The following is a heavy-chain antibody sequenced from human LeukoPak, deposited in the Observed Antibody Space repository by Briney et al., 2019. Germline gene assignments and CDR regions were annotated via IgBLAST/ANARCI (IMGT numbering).Heavy chain of an antibody. J-gene: IGHJ4*02. Sequence: SETLSLTCAVYGGSFSGYYWNWIRQPPGKGLEWIGEINHSGSTNYNPSLKSRVTISVDTSKNQFSLKLSSVTAADTAVYYCARRHRNMTTVTTLTPYFDYWGQGTLVTVSS. CDR2: INHSGST. CDR3: ARRHRNMTTVTTLTPYFDY. CDR1: GGSFSGYY. D-gene: IGHD4-17*01. V-gene: IGHV4-34*01.